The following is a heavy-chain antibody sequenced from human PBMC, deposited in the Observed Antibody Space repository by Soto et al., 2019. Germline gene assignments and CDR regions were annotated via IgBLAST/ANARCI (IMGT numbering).Heavy chain of an antibody. D-gene: IGHD3-22*01. CDR3: ARGDSRGHCYYGMDV. CDR2: IYTSGST. Sequence: PSETLSLTCTVSGGSISSYYWSWIRQPAGKGLEWIGRIYTSGSTNYNPSLKSRVTMSVDTSKNQFSLKLSSVTAADTAVYYCARGDSRGHCYYGMDVWGQGTTVTVSS. V-gene: IGHV4-4*07. CDR1: GGSISSYY. J-gene: IGHJ6*02.